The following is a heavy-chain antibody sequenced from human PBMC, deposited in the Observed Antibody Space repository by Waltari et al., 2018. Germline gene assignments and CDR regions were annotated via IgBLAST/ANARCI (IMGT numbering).Heavy chain of an antibody. D-gene: IGHD3-10*01. Sequence: QVQLQESGPGLVKPSETLSLTCTVSGGSISSSYWSWIRQPPGKGLEWIGYIYYSGSTNYNPSLKSRVTISVDTSKNQFSLKLSSVTAADTAVYYCARGRYGSGSYYSPDYFDYWGQGTLVTVSS. J-gene: IGHJ4*02. CDR1: GGSISSSY. V-gene: IGHV4-59*01. CDR2: IYYSGST. CDR3: ARGRYGSGSYYSPDYFDY.